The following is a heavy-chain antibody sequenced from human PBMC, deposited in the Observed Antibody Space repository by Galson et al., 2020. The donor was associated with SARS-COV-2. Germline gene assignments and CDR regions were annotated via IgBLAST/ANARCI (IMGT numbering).Heavy chain of an antibody. CDR2: ITGGGGIA. D-gene: IGHD4-17*01. CDR3: PKDKGNDFGDQLDY. V-gene: IGHV3-23*01. J-gene: IGHJ4*02. Sequence: GESLKISCAASGFTFNNCAMTWVRQAPGKGLEWVSAITGGGGIAYYADSVRGRFTISRDNSKNTLYLQMNSLRAEDTAVYYCPKDKGNDFGDQLDYWGQGTLLTVSS. CDR1: GFTFNNCA.